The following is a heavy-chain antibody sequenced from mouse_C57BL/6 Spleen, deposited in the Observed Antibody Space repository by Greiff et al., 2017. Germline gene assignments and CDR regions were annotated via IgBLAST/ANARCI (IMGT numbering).Heavy chain of an antibody. CDR3: ARSGTTADFDY. D-gene: IGHD1-2*01. Sequence: VQLQQSGAELVKPGASVKISCKASGYAFSSYWMNWVKQRPGKGLEWIGQIYPGDGDTNYNGKFKGKATLTADKSSSTAYMQLSSLTSEDSAVYFCARSGTTADFDYWGQGTTLTVSS. CDR1: GYAFSSYW. J-gene: IGHJ2*01. CDR2: IYPGDGDT. V-gene: IGHV1-80*01.